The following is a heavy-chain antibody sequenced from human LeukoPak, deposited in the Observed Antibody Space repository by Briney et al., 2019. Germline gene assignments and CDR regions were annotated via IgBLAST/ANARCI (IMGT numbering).Heavy chain of an antibody. CDR1: GGSISSSSYY. Sequence: SETLSLTCTVSGGSISSSSYYWGWIRQPPGKGLEWIGSIYYSGSTYYNPSLKSRVTISVDTSKNQFSLKLSPVTAADTAVYYCARLTVTDYYFDYWGQGTLLTVSS. J-gene: IGHJ4*02. D-gene: IGHD4-17*01. CDR2: IYYSGST. CDR3: ARLTVTDYYFDY. V-gene: IGHV4-39*01.